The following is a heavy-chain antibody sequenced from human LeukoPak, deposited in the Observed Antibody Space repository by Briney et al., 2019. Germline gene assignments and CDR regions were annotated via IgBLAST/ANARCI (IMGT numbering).Heavy chain of an antibody. J-gene: IGHJ4*02. CDR2: ISYDGSNK. Sequence: GGSLRLSCAASGFTFSSYAIHWVRQSPGKGLEWVALISYDGSNKYYADSVKGRFTISRDNSKNTLYLQMNSLRAEDTAVYYCAKMGYSSSSGDYWGQGTLVTVSS. D-gene: IGHD6-6*01. CDR1: GFTFSSYA. CDR3: AKMGYSSSSGDY. V-gene: IGHV3-30*04.